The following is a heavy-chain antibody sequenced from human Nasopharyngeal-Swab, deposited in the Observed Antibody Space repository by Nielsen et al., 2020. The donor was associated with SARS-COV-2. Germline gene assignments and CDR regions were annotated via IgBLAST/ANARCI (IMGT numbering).Heavy chain of an antibody. V-gene: IGHV4-61*02. Sequence: SETLSLTCTVSGGSISSGSYYWSWIQQPAGKGLEWIGRIYTSGSTNYNPSLKSRVTISVDTSKNQFSLKLSSVTAADTAVYYCARGVGFCTNGVCYNKDYYYYYYMDVWGKGTTVTVSS. D-gene: IGHD2-8*01. CDR2: IYTSGST. CDR3: ARGVGFCTNGVCYNKDYYYYYYMDV. CDR1: GGSISSGSYY. J-gene: IGHJ6*03.